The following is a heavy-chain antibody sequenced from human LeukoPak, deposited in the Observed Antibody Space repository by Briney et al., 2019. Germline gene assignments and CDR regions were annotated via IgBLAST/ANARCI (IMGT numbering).Heavy chain of an antibody. CDR3: AFGRNSSGWYYFDY. V-gene: IGHV3-23*01. D-gene: IGHD6-19*01. CDR1: GFTFSSYA. Sequence: HPGGSLRLSCAASGFTFSSYAMSWVRQAPGKGLEWVSAISGSGGSTYYADSVKGRFTISRDNSKNTLYLQMNSLRAEDTAVYYCAFGRNSSGWYYFDYWGQGTLVTVSS. J-gene: IGHJ4*02. CDR2: ISGSGGST.